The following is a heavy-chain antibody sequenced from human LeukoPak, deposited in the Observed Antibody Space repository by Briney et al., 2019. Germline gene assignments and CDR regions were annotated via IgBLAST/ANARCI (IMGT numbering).Heavy chain of an antibody. Sequence: SETLSLTCTVSGGSISSYYWSWIRQPAGKGLDWIGRIYTSGSTNYNPSLKSRVTMSVDTSKNQFSLKLSSVTAADTAVYYCAREIEGTIYHTPLIDYWGQGTLVTVSS. CDR1: GGSISSYY. J-gene: IGHJ4*02. V-gene: IGHV4-4*07. CDR3: AREIEGTIYHTPLIDY. D-gene: IGHD3-3*01. CDR2: IYTSGST.